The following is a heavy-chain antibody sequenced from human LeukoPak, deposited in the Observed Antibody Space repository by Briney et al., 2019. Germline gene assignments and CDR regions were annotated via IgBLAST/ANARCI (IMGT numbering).Heavy chain of an antibody. J-gene: IGHJ6*03. V-gene: IGHV4-34*01. CDR2: IYYSGST. CDR3: ARCPFGTHYYYYYMDV. D-gene: IGHD3-10*01. CDR1: GGSFSGYY. Sequence: SETLSLTCAVYGGSFSGYYWSWIRQPPGKGLEWIGSIYYSGSTYYNPSLKSRVTISVDTSKNQFSLKLSSVTAADTAVYYCARCPFGTHYYYYYMDVWGKGTTVTVSS.